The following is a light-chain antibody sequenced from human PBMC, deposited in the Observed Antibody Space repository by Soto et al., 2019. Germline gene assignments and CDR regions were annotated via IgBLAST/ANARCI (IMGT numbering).Light chain of an antibody. CDR1: SGSVSTSYY. Sequence: QTVVTQEPSFSVSPGGTGTLTCALSSGSVSTSYYPSWYQQTPGQAPRTLIYTTNTRSSGVPDRFSGSILGNKAALAITGAQAHDESDYYCVLYMGSGIWVFGGGTKLTVL. CDR2: TTN. J-gene: IGLJ3*02. V-gene: IGLV8-61*01. CDR3: VLYMGSGIWV.